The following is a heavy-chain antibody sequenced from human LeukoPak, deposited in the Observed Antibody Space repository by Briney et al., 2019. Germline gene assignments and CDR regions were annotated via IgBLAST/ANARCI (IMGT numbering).Heavy chain of an antibody. J-gene: IGHJ4*02. CDR2: VSYSGST. Sequence: PSETLSLTCTVSGGSITNYYWSWIRQPPGKGLEWLGYVSYSGSTNYNPSLKSRVTISVDTSKNQFSLNLTSVTAADTAVYYCARHGSSSSCNRPWGQGTLVTVSS. D-gene: IGHD2-2*02. CDR1: GGSITNYY. V-gene: IGHV4-59*08. CDR3: ARHGSSSSCNRP.